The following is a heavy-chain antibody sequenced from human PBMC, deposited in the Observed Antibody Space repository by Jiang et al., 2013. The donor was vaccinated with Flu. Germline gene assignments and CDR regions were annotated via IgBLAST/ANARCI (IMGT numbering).Heavy chain of an antibody. J-gene: IGHJ5*02. V-gene: IGHV6-1*01. CDR3: ARSSPFRWDNWFDP. CDR2: TYYRSKWYN. CDR1: GDSVSSNSAA. D-gene: IGHD6-6*01. Sequence: QTLSLTCAISGDSVSSNSAAWNWIRQSPSRGLEWLGRTYYRSKWYNDYAVSVKSRITINPDTSKNQFSLQLNSATPEDTAVYYCARSSPFRWDNWFDPWGQGTLVTVSS.